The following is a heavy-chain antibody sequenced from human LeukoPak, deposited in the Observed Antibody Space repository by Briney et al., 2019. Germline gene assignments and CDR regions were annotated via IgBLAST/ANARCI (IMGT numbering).Heavy chain of an antibody. V-gene: IGHV3-30-3*01. J-gene: IGHJ6*03. CDR3: ARFAAGGSYYYYMDV. Sequence: QTGGSLRLSCAASGFTFSSYAMHWVRQAPCKGLEWVAVISYDGSNKYYADSVKGRFTISRDNSKNTLYLQMNSLRADDTAVYYCARFAAGGSYYYYMDVWGKGTTVTVSS. CDR1: GFTFSSYA. D-gene: IGHD6-25*01. CDR2: ISYDGSNK.